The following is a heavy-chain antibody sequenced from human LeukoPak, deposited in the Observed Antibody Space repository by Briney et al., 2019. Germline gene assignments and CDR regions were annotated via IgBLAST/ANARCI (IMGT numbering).Heavy chain of an antibody. V-gene: IGHV4-34*01. Sequence: PSETLSLTCAVYDGSFSGYYWSWIRQPPGKGLEWIGEINHSGSTNYNPSLKSRVTISVDTSKNQFSLKLSSVTAADTAVYYCARVRRGGGTMVVVVITRGDFDYWGQGTLVTVSS. D-gene: IGHD3-22*01. CDR1: DGSFSGYY. CDR3: ARVRRGGGTMVVVVITRGDFDY. CDR2: INHSGST. J-gene: IGHJ4*02.